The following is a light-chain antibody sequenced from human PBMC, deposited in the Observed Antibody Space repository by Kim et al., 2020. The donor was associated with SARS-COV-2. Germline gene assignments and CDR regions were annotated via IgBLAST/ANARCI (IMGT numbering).Light chain of an antibody. V-gene: IGLV3-1*01. CDR1: KLGDKY. J-gene: IGLJ1*01. CDR3: QAWDSSTRYV. CDR2: QDS. Sequence: VSPGQTASITCSGDKLGDKYACWYQQKPGQSPGLVIYQDSKRPSGIPERFSGSNSGNTATLTISGTQAMDEADYYCQAWDSSTRYVFGTGTKVTVL.